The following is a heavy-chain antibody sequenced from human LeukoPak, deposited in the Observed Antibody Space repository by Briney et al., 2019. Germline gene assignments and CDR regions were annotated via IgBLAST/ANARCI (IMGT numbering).Heavy chain of an antibody. CDR3: ARAYSSSSGRPFDY. CDR1: GGSISSHY. Sequence: NASETLSLTCSASGGSISSHYWSWIRQPPGKELEWIGYIYYTGTTNYKPSLKSRVTISVDTSKNQFSLNLTSVTAADTAVYYCARAYSSSSGRPFDYWGQGTLVTVSS. D-gene: IGHD6-6*01. V-gene: IGHV4-59*11. CDR2: IYYTGTT. J-gene: IGHJ4*02.